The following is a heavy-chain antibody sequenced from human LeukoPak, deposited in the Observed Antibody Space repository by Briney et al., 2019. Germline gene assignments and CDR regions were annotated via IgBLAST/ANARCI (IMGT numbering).Heavy chain of an antibody. CDR3: ARTPPKWPMSWFDP. V-gene: IGHV1-69*13. J-gene: IGHJ5*02. Sequence: ASVKVSCKASGGTFSSYAISWVRQAPGQGLEWMGGIIPIFGTANYAQKFQGRVTITADESTSTAYMELSSLRSEDTAVYYCARTPPKWPMSWFDPCGQGNLVTVSS. CDR1: GGTFSSYA. D-gene: IGHD5-12*01. CDR2: IIPIFGTA.